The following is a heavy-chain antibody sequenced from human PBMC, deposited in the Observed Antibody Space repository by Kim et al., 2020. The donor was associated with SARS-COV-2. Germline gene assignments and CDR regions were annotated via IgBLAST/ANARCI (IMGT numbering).Heavy chain of an antibody. CDR3: ARDPKTADQFDY. CDR1: GVSAYGYY. CDR2: IDDSGRA. V-gene: IGHV4-34*01. J-gene: IGHJ4*02. Sequence: SETLSLTCAVKGVSAYGYYWSWIRQTPGKGLEWIGEIDDSGRANYNPSLKSPVTISIDMSKNQFSLKVTSVTAADTGVYYCARDPKTADQFDYWGQGTLVTVSS.